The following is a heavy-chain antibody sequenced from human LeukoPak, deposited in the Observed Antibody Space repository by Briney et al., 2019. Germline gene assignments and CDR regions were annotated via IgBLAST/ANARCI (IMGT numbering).Heavy chain of an antibody. CDR3: VSFYETY. CDR2: ISSGGNT. CDR1: GFTVSNNY. V-gene: IGHV3-53*01. Sequence: PGGSLRLSCAASGFTVSNNYMNWVRQAPGKGPEWVSLISSGGNTYYSDSVKGRFTISKDNAKNTVYLQMNSLRAEDTAVYYCVSFYETYWGRGTLVTVSS. J-gene: IGHJ4*02. D-gene: IGHD2/OR15-2a*01.